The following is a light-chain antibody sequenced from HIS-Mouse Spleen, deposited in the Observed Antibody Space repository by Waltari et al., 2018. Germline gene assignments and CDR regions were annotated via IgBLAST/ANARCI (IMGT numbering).Light chain of an antibody. CDR3: QAWDSSYSV. CDR1: KLGDKY. CDR2: QDS. V-gene: IGLV3-1*01. J-gene: IGLJ2*01. Sequence: SYELTQPPSVSVSPGQTASITCPGAKLGDKYACWYQQKPGQSPVLVIYQDSKRPSGLPERFSGSNSGNTATLTISGTQAMDEADYYCQAWDSSYSVFGGGTKLTVL.